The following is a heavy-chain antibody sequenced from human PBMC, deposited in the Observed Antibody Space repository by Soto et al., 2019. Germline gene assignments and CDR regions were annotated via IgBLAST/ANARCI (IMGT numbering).Heavy chain of an antibody. D-gene: IGHD5-18*01. CDR1: GFTFSSYS. V-gene: IGHV3-21*01. Sequence: EVQLVESGGGLVKPGGSLRLSCAASGFTFSSYSMNWVRQAPGKGVEWVSSISSSSSYIYYADSVKGRFTISRDNAKNSLYLQMNSLRAEDTAVYYCARARGYSYGSGYWGQGTLVTVSS. CDR3: ARARGYSYGSGY. J-gene: IGHJ4*02. CDR2: ISSSSSYI.